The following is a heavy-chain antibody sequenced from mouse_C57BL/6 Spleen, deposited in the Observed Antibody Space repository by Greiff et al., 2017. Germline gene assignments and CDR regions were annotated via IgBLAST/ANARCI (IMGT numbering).Heavy chain of an antibody. CDR2: IWRGGST. V-gene: IGHV2-5*01. D-gene: IGHD2-3*01. CDR3: AKYDGYSGYAMDY. CDR1: GFSLTSYG. Sequence: VMLVESGPGLVQPSQSLSIICTVSGFSLTSYGVHWVRQSPGKGLEWLGVIWRGGSTDYNAAFMSRLSITKDNSKSQVFFKMNRLQADDTAIYYCAKYDGYSGYAMDYWGQGTSVTVSS. J-gene: IGHJ4*01.